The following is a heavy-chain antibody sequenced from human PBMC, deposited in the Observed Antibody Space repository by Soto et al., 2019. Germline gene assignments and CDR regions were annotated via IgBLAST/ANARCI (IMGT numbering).Heavy chain of an antibody. J-gene: IGHJ2*01. Sequence: EVQLVETGGGLIQPGGSLRLSCAASGFTVSSNYMSWVRQAPGKGLEWVSVIYRGGSTYHADSVKGRFTISRDNSKNTLYLQMDGLRAEETAVYYCARGGGDYGDYGDWYFDLWGRGTLVTVSS. D-gene: IGHD4-17*01. V-gene: IGHV3-53*02. CDR3: ARGGGDYGDYGDWYFDL. CDR1: GFTVSSNY. CDR2: IYRGGST.